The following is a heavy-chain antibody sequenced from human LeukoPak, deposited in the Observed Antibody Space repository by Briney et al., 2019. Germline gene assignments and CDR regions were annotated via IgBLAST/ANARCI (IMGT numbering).Heavy chain of an antibody. D-gene: IGHD3-22*01. V-gene: IGHV3-30*02. Sequence: PGGSLRLSCAASGFTFSSYGMHWVRQAPGKGLEWVAFIRYDGSNKYYADSVKGRFTISRDNSKNTLYLQMNSLRAEDTAVYYCAKSNYDSSGYPYYYYYYMDVWGKGTTVTISS. CDR3: AKSNYDSSGYPYYYYYYMDV. J-gene: IGHJ6*03. CDR2: IRYDGSNK. CDR1: GFTFSSYG.